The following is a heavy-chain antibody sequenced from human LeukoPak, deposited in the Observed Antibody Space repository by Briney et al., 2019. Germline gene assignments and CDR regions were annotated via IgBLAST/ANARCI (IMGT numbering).Heavy chain of an antibody. J-gene: IGHJ6*02. CDR1: GYTFTSYY. Sequence: GASVKVSCKASGYTFTSYYMHWVRQAPGQGLEWMGIINPSGGSTSYAQKFQGRVTMTRDTSTSTVYMELSSLRSEDTAVYYCARDPHSSAEGGDYYYGMDVWCQGTTVTVSS. D-gene: IGHD6-19*01. CDR3: ARDPHSSAEGGDYYYGMDV. V-gene: IGHV1-46*01. CDR2: INPSGGST.